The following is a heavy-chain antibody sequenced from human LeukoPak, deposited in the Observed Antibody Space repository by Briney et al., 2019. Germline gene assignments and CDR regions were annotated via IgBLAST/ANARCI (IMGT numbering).Heavy chain of an antibody. J-gene: IGHJ4*02. CDR2: ISSSSSTI. CDR3: ARVYSSGWYRALGY. Sequence: PGGSLRLSCAASGFTFSSYSMNWVRQAPGKGLEWVSYISSSSSTIYYADSVKGRFTISRDNAKNSLYLQMNSLRAEDTAVYYCARVYSSGWYRALGYWGQGTLVTVSS. D-gene: IGHD6-19*01. CDR1: GFTFSSYS. V-gene: IGHV3-48*04.